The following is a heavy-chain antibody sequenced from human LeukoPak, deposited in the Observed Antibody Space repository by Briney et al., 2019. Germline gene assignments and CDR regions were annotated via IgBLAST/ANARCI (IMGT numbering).Heavy chain of an antibody. CDR1: GGSISSLY. Sequence: PSETLSLTCSVSGGSISSLYWSWIRQPPGRGLEWIGYIYYTGSTNYNPSLKSRVTMFVDMSKNQFSLRLSSVTAADTAVYYCARHRAYSSSSPFDYWGQGTLVTVSS. J-gene: IGHJ4*02. CDR3: ARHRAYSSSSPFDY. V-gene: IGHV4-59*08. D-gene: IGHD6-6*01. CDR2: IYYTGST.